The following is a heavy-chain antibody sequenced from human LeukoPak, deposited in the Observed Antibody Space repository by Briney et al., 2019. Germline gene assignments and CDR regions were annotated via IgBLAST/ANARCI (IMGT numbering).Heavy chain of an antibody. Sequence: GASVTVSCKASGYTFTSYYMHWVRQAPGQGLEWMGINNPNGGSTSYEQEFQGRVTMTREKYTKTVYMELSSLISEDAAVYYCARDGGTVAATDFDYCGQGTLVTVSS. V-gene: IGHV1-46*01. CDR1: GYTFTSYY. J-gene: IGHJ4*02. CDR3: ARDGGTVAATDFDY. CDR2: NNPNGGST. D-gene: IGHD2-15*01.